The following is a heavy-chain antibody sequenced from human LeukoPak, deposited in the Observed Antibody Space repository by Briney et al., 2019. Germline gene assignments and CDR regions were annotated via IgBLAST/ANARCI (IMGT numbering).Heavy chain of an antibody. J-gene: IGHJ3*02. D-gene: IGHD3-22*01. V-gene: IGHV3-21*01. Sequence: GGSLRLSCGASGFTFSGYSMNWVRQAPGKGLEWVSSISTSSIYIYYADSVKGRFTISRDNAKNSLYLQMNSLRAEDTAVYYCAGVDYYDSGGYYFEAFDIWGQGTMVTVSS. CDR2: ISTSSIYI. CDR3: AGVDYYDSGGYYFEAFDI. CDR1: GFTFSGYS.